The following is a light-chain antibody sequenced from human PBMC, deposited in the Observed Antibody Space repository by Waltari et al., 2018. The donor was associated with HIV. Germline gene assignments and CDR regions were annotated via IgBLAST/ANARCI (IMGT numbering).Light chain of an antibody. CDR1: RSDIGLYNF. Sequence: QSALTQPPSASGSPGQSVTISCPGTRSDIGLYNFVSWYQHPPGKAPKLMISDVSRRPSGVPDRFSGSKSGNTASLTVSGLQADDEATYYCFSYAGNNFLLFGGGTKLTVL. J-gene: IGLJ2*01. V-gene: IGLV2-8*01. CDR2: DVS. CDR3: FSYAGNNFLL.